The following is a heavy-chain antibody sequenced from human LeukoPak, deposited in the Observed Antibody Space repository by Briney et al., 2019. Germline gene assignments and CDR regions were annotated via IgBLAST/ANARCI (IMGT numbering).Heavy chain of an antibody. CDR3: AKDDFRRRFDY. CDR1: GFTFSSYA. D-gene: IGHD3-3*01. J-gene: IGHJ4*02. Sequence: PGRSLRLSCAASGFTFSSYAMHWVRQAPGKGLEWVAVISYDGSNKYYADSVKGRFTISRDNSKNTLYLQMNSLRAEDTAVYYCAKDDFRRRFDYWGQGTLVTVSS. CDR2: ISYDGSNK. V-gene: IGHV3-30-3*02.